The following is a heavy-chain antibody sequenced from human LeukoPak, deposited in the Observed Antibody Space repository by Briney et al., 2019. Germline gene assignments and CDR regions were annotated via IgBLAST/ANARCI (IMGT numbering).Heavy chain of an antibody. CDR2: IYYSGST. CDR1: GGSISSYY. J-gene: IGHJ5*02. Sequence: PSETLSLTCTVSGGSISSYYWSWIRQPPGKGLEWIGYIYYSGSTNYNPSLKSRVTISVDTSKNQFSLKLSSVTAADTAVYYCARGFIVLMVYATYNWFDPWGQGTLVTVSS. CDR3: ARGFIVLMVYATYNWFDP. V-gene: IGHV4-59*12. D-gene: IGHD2-8*01.